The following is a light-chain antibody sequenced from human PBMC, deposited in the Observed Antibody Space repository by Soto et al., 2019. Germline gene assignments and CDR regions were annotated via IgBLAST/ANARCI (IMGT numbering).Light chain of an antibody. J-gene: IGKJ2*01. V-gene: IGKV4-1*01. Sequence: DIVMTQSPDSLAVSLGERATINCRSSQSVLYSSNSKNYLAWYQQKPGQPPKLLIFWASTREPGVPDRFSGSGSGTDFTLTISSLQAEDVAVYYCQQYYSTPQTFGQGTKLEIE. CDR3: QQYYSTPQT. CDR1: QSVLYSSNSKNY. CDR2: WAS.